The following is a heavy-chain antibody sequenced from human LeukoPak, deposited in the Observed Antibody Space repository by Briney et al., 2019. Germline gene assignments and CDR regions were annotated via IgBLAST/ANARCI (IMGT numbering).Heavy chain of an antibody. D-gene: IGHD2-2*01. CDR2: INPNSGGT. J-gene: IGHJ4*02. CDR1: GYTFTGYY. CDR3: ARVGLGYCSSTSCYDY. Sequence: GASVKVSCKASGYTFTGYYMHWVRQASGQGLEWMGWINPNSGGTNYAQKFQGRVTMTRDTSISTAYMELSRLRSDDTAVYYCARVGLGYCSSTSCYDYWGQGTLVTVSS. V-gene: IGHV1-2*02.